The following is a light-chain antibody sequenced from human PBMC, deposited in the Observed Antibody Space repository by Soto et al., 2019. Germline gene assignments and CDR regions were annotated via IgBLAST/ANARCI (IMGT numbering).Light chain of an antibody. CDR3: PHYTPHPRP. CDR2: DVS. Sequence: TLSATEGDRVTITCRASQSIGDSLAWYQQKPGKAPYLLISDVSSLERGVPSRFSGSGSGTEFTLTISSLLPDDFATYYCPHYTPHPRPFAQGTMV. J-gene: IGKJ1*01. V-gene: IGKV1-5*01. CDR1: QSIGDS.